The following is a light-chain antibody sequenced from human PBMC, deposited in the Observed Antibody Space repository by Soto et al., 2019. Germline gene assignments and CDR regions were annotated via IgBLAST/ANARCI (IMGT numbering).Light chain of an antibody. V-gene: IGKV3D-20*02. J-gene: IGKJ5*01. CDR2: GAS. CDR3: QQRRSWQVT. CDR1: QSVSNNY. Sequence: EIVLKQSPGTLSLSPGERATLSWSASQSVSNNYLAWYQQKPGQAPRLLIYGASNRATDIPARFSGSGSGTDFTLTISSLQSEDFAVYYCQQRRSWQVTFGQGTRLEIK.